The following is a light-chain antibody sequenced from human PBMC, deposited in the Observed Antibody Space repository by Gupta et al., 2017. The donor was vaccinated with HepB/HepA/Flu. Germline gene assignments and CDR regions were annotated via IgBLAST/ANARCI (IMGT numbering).Light chain of an antibody. J-gene: IGKJ4*01. CDR2: AAS. V-gene: IGKV1-39*01. CDR1: QSISSY. CDR3: QKSYSTLT. Sequence: DIQMTQSPSSLSVSVGDRVTITCRASQSISSYLNWYQQKPGKAPKLLIYAASSLQSGVPSRFSGSGSETDFTLTISCLQPEDFATYYCQKSYSTLTFGGGTKVEIK.